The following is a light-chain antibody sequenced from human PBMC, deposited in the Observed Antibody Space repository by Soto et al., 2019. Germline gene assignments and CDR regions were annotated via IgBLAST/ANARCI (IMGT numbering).Light chain of an antibody. CDR3: QAWDSSTVV. V-gene: IGLV3-1*01. CDR1: KLGNKY. CDR2: QYN. J-gene: IGLJ2*01. Sequence: SYELTQPPSVSVSPGQTASITCSGDKLGNKYACWYQQKPGQSPVLVIYQYNKRPSGIPERFSGSHSGNTATLTISGTQAVDEAGYYCQAWDSSTVVFGGGTKLTVL.